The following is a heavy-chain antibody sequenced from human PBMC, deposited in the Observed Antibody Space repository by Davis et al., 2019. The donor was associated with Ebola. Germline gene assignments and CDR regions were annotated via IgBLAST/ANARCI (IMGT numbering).Heavy chain of an antibody. J-gene: IGHJ4*02. CDR3: ARAPTWSQINYYCFDY. V-gene: IGHV1-8*01. Sequence: ASVKVSCKASRYTFTSYDINWVRQATGQGLEWMGWMNPNSGNTGYAQKFQGRVTMTRNTSISTAYMELSSLRAEDTAVYYCARAPTWSQINYYCFDYWGQGTLVTVSS. D-gene: IGHD3-10*01. CDR1: RYTFTSYD. CDR2: MNPNSGNT.